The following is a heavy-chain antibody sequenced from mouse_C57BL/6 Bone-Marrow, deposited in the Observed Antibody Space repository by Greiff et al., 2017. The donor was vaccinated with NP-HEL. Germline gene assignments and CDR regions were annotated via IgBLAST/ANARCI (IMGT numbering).Heavy chain of an antibody. CDR1: GYTFTDYN. CDR2: INPNNGTT. CDR3: ATSNYFYY. Sequence: EVKLEESGAELVKPGASVKMSCKASGYTFTDYNMNWVKQSTGKSLEWIGVINPNNGTTNYNQKFKGKATLTVDKSSSTAYMQLRSLTSEDSAVYYCATSNYFYYWCQGPTLTLSS. V-gene: IGHV1-39*01. J-gene: IGHJ2*01.